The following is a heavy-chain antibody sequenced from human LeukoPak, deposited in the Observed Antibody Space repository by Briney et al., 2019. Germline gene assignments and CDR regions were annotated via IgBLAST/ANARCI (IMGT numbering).Heavy chain of an antibody. J-gene: IGHJ4*02. CDR1: GYPFTTSW. V-gene: IGHV5-51*01. CDR3: ARQHSSSSDY. CDR2: IYPADSDT. D-gene: IGHD6-6*01. Sequence: GESLKISCKGSGYPFTTSWIGWGRQMPGKGLEWMGIIYPADSDTRYSPSFQGQVTISADKSISTAYLQWSSLKASDTAMYYCARQHSSSSDYWGQGTLVTVSS.